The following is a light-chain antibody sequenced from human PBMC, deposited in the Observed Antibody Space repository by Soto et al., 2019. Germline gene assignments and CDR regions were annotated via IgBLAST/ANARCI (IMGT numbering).Light chain of an antibody. J-gene: IGKJ1*01. CDR3: QQFDHWPGT. Sequence: EIVMTQSPATLSVSPGERATLSCRASQNVGSNLAWYQQKPGQAPRLHIYAASNRATGIPTRFSGSGSGTEFTLSISSLQSEDFALYYCQQFDHWPGTFGQGTKVEIK. CDR1: QNVGSN. CDR2: AAS. V-gene: IGKV3-15*01.